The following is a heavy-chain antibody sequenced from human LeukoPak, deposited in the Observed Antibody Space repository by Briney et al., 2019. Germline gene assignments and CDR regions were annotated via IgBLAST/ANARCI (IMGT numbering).Heavy chain of an antibody. D-gene: IGHD3-10*01. V-gene: IGHV3-30*04. Sequence: GRSLRLSCAASGFTFSSYAMHWVRQAPGKGLEWVAVISYDGSNKYYADSVKGRFTISRDNSKNTLYLQMNSLRAEDTAVYYCARALTLNLWFRESSPEAFDIWGQGTMVTVSS. CDR1: GFTFSSYA. J-gene: IGHJ3*02. CDR3: ARALTLNLWFRESSPEAFDI. CDR2: ISYDGSNK.